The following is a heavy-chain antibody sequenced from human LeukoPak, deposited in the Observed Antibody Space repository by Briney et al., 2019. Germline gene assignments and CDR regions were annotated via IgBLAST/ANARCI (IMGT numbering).Heavy chain of an antibody. D-gene: IGHD1-20*01. J-gene: IGHJ5*02. CDR1: GGSISSYY. V-gene: IGHV4-38-2*02. CDR3: ARDMGRYNWNHWFDP. CDR2: IYHSGST. Sequence: PSETLSLTCTVSGGSISSYYWSWIRQPPGKGLEWIGSIYHSGSTYYNPSLKSRVTISVDTSKNQFSLKLSSVTAADTAVYYCARDMGRYNWNHWFDPWGQGTLVTVSS.